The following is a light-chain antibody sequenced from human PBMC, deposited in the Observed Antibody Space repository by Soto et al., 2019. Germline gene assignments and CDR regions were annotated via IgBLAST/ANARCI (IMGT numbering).Light chain of an antibody. Sequence: QSVLTQPPSASGSRGQSVTISCTGTSSDVGGYNFVSWYQQHPGKAPKVILYEVTKRPSGVPDRFSGSKSSNTASLTVSGLQTEDEAHYYCSSYAGSKNRYVFGTGTKLTVL. J-gene: IGLJ1*01. CDR1: SSDVGGYNF. CDR2: EVT. V-gene: IGLV2-8*01. CDR3: SSYAGSKNRYV.